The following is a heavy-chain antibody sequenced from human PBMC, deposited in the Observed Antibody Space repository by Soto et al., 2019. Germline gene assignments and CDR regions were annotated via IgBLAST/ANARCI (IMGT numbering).Heavy chain of an antibody. D-gene: IGHD2-15*01. V-gene: IGHV1-18*01. CDR2: ISAYNGNT. CDR1: GYTFTSYG. Sequence: QVKLVQSGAEVKKPGASVKVSCKASGYTFTSYGISWVRQAPGQGLEWMGWISAYNGNTNYAQKLQGRVTMTTDTSTSTAYMELRSLRYDDTAVYYCARSGCSGGSCYSYYFDYWGQGTLVTVSS. CDR3: ARSGCSGGSCYSYYFDY. J-gene: IGHJ4*02.